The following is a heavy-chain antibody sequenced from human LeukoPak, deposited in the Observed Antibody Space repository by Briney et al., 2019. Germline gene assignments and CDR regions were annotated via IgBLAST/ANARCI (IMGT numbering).Heavy chain of an antibody. J-gene: IGHJ3*02. CDR1: GGSISSYY. D-gene: IGHD3-22*01. CDR3: ARGQYYYDSSGYSLIRIDAFDI. V-gene: IGHV4-4*07. Sequence: SETLSLTCTVSGGSISSYYWSWIRQPAGKGLEWIGRIYTSGSTNYNPSLKSRVTMSVDTSKNQFSLKLSSVTAADTAVYYCARGQYYYDSSGYSLIRIDAFDIWGQGTMVTVSS. CDR2: IYTSGST.